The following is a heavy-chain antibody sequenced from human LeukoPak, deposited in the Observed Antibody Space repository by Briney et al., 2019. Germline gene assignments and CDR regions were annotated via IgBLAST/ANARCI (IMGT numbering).Heavy chain of an antibody. J-gene: IGHJ5*02. CDR1: GFTFSTYG. CDR2: VSSTGSGT. CDR3: AKAGPLLWFGPTDA. V-gene: IGHV3-23*01. D-gene: IGHD3-10*01. Sequence: GGSLRLSCVASGFTFSTYGMSWVRQAPGKGLEWVAAVSSTGSGTYYPDSLKGRFIISRDNSQNTVFLQMNSLRPEDTAFYFCAKAGPLLWFGPTDAWGQGILVTVSS.